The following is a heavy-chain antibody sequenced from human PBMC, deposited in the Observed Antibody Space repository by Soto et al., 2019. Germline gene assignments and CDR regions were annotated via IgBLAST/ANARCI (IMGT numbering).Heavy chain of an antibody. V-gene: IGHV3-23*01. D-gene: IGHD3-10*01. Sequence: PGGSLRLSCAASGFTFSSYAMSWVRQAPGKGLEWVSAISGSGGSTYYADSVKGRFTISRDNSKNTLYLQMNSLRAEDTAVYYCAKDRGPLLWFGDLDPMDAFDIRAQRTTVTGSS. J-gene: IGHJ3*02. CDR3: AKDRGPLLWFGDLDPMDAFDI. CDR2: ISGSGGST. CDR1: GFTFSSYA.